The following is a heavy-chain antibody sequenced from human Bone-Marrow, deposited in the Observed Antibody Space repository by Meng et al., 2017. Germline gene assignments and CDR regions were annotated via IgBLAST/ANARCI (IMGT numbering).Heavy chain of an antibody. CDR2: INHSGST. V-gene: IGHV4-34*01. CDR3: ARGRSSGWYLEGDFDY. Sequence: SETLSLTCAVYGGSFSGYYWSWIRQPPGKGLEWIGEINHSGSTNYNPSLKSRVTISVDTSKNQFSLKLSSVTAADTAVYYCARGRSSGWYLEGDFDYWGQGNRV. D-gene: IGHD6-19*01. CDR1: GGSFSGYY. J-gene: IGHJ4*01.